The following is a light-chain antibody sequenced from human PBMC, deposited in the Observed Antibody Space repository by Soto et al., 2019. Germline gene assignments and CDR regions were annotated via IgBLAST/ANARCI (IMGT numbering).Light chain of an antibody. CDR1: SGHSSYI. CDR2: LEGSGSY. CDR3: ETWDSTTRV. Sequence: QYVLTQSSSASASLGSSVKLTFTLSSGHSSYIIAWHQQQPGKAPRYLMKLEGSGSYNKGSGVPDRFSGSSSGADRYLTVSDLHFEDEADYYCETWDSTTRVFGGGTKVTVL. J-gene: IGLJ3*02. V-gene: IGLV4-60*02.